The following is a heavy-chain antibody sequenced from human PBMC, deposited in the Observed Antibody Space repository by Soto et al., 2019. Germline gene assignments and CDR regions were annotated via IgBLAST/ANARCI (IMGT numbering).Heavy chain of an antibody. CDR2: MNPNSGNT. CDR1: GYTFTSYD. Sequence: QVQLVQSGAEVKKPGASVKVSCKASGYTFTSYDINWVRQATGQGLEWMGWMNPNSGNTGYAQKFQCRVTMTRNTSISTAYMELSSLRSEDTAVYYCARWGARYSSGWYLTDYWGQGTLVTVSS. CDR3: ARWGARYSSGWYLTDY. D-gene: IGHD6-19*01. V-gene: IGHV1-8*01. J-gene: IGHJ4*02.